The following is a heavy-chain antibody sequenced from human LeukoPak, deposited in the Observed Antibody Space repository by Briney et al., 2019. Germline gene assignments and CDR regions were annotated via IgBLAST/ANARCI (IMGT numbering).Heavy chain of an antibody. CDR3: ARLPIIPYSMYLFYAFDI. J-gene: IGHJ3*02. CDR2: ISAYNGNT. V-gene: IGHV1-18*01. Sequence: ASVKVSCKASGYTFTSYGISWVRQAPGRGLEWMGWISAYNGNTNYAQKLQGRVTMTTDTSTSTAYMELRSLRSDDTAVYYCARLPIIPYSMYLFYAFDIWGQGTMVTVSS. CDR1: GYTFTSYG. D-gene: IGHD2-21*01.